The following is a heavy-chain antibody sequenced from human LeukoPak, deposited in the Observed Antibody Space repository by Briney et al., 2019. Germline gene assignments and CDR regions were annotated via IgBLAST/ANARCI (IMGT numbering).Heavy chain of an antibody. D-gene: IGHD1-7*01. Sequence: GGSLRLSCAASGLTFSDYWMSWVRQAPGKGREWVANIKGDGSEKHYVDSVKGRFTISRDNAKNSLYLQMNSLRVEDTAVYYCATNWNYRFDYWGQGTLVTVSS. J-gene: IGHJ4*02. V-gene: IGHV3-7*01. CDR3: ATNWNYRFDY. CDR1: GLTFSDYW. CDR2: IKGDGSEK.